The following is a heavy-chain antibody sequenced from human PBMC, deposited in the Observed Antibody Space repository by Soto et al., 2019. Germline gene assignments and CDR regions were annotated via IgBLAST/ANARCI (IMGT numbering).Heavy chain of an antibody. Sequence: GGSLRLSCAASGFIFTNYWMHWVRQVPGRGLVWVSGITHDGSGTKYADSVKGRFTISRGNAKNTVYLQMNSLRPEDTAVYYCGSVFEYWGRGTLVTVSS. J-gene: IGHJ4*01. CDR2: ITHDGSGT. CDR3: GSVFEY. V-gene: IGHV3-74*01. CDR1: GFIFTNYW.